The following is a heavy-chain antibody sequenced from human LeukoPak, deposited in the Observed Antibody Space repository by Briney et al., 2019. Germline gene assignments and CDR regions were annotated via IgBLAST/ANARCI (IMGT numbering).Heavy chain of an antibody. CDR3: ARVGGYPLGAFDI. Sequence: SETLSLTCTVSGGSISSYYWSWIRRPAVKGLEWIGRIYISGGTNYNPSLKSRVTMSVDTSKNQFSLKLNSVTAADTAMYYCARVGGYPLGAFDIWGQGTMVTVSS. V-gene: IGHV4-4*07. CDR1: GGSISSYY. CDR2: IYISGGT. J-gene: IGHJ3*02. D-gene: IGHD3-22*01.